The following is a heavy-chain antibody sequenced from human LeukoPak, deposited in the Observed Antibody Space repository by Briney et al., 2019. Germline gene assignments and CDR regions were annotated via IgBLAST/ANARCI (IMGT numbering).Heavy chain of an antibody. CDR1: GGSISSYY. CDR2: IYYSGST. D-gene: IGHD3-10*01. CDR3: ARLPMVRGVIQGMDV. V-gene: IGHV4-59*08. J-gene: IGHJ6*02. Sequence: PSETLSLTCTVSGGSISSYYWSWIRQPPGKGLEWIGYIYYSGSTNYNPSLKSRVTISVDTSKNQFSLKLSSVTAADTAVYYCARLPMVRGVIQGMDVWGQGTTVTVSS.